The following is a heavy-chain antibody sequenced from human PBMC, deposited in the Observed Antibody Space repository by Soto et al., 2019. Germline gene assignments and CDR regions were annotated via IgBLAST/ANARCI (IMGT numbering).Heavy chain of an antibody. D-gene: IGHD3-22*01. Sequence: ASVKVSCKASGYTFTSYAMHWVRQAPGQRLEWMGWINAGNGNTKYSQKFQGRVTITRDTSASTAYMELSSLRSEDTAVYYCAREKGDYYDSSGYYYAWGQGTLVTVSS. CDR3: AREKGDYYDSSGYYYA. CDR1: GYTFTSYA. V-gene: IGHV1-3*01. J-gene: IGHJ5*02. CDR2: INAGNGNT.